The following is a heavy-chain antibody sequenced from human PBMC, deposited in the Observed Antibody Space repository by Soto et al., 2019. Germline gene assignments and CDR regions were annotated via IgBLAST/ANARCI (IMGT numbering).Heavy chain of an antibody. J-gene: IGHJ6*02. V-gene: IGHV3-11*01. CDR2: ISSSGSTI. Sequence: QVQLVESGGGLVKPGGSLRLSCAASGFTFSDYYMSWIRQAPGKGLEWVSYISSSGSTICYADSVKGRFTISRDNAKNSLYLQMNSLRAEDTAVYYCARGLSCISTTCRVGPVDVWGQGTTVTVSS. CDR3: ARGLSCISTTCRVGPVDV. CDR1: GFTFSDYY. D-gene: IGHD2-2*01.